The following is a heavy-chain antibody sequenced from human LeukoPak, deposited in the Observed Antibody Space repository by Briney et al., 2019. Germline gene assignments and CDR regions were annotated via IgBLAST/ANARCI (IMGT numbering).Heavy chain of an antibody. J-gene: IGHJ6*02. CDR3: ARLRPRNHFWSGLNMDV. Sequence: PSETLSLTCTVSGGSISSYYWSWLRQPPGKGLEWIGYIYYSGSTNYNPSLKSRVTISVDTSKNQFSLKLSSVTAADTAVYYCARLRPRNHFWSGLNMDVWGQGTTVTVSS. V-gene: IGHV4-59*08. CDR1: GGSISSYY. D-gene: IGHD3-3*01. CDR2: IYYSGST.